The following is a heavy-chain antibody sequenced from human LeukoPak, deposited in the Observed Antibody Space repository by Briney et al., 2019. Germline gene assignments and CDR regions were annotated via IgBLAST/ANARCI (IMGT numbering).Heavy chain of an antibody. J-gene: IGHJ4*02. D-gene: IGHD2-15*01. CDR1: GGSISSYY. Sequence: SETLSLTCTVSGGSISSYYWSWIRQPPGKGLEWIGNIYYSGSTYYNPSLKSRVTISVDTSKNQFSLKLSSVTAADTAVYYCARRVGYCSGGSCYFDYWGQGTLVTVSS. CDR2: IYYSGST. V-gene: IGHV4-39*01. CDR3: ARRVGYCSGGSCYFDY.